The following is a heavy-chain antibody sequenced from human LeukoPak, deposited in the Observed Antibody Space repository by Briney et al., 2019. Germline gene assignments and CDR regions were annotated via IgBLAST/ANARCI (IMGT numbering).Heavy chain of an antibody. CDR3: AKDTYYYDSSGYYE. CDR2: ISGDGGST. Sequence: GGSLRLSCAASGFTFSSYAMHWVRQAPGKGLEWVSLISGDGGSTYYADSVKGRFTISRDNSKNSLYLQMNSLRTEDTALYYCAKDTYYYDSSGYYEWGQGTLVTVSS. V-gene: IGHV3-43*02. D-gene: IGHD3-22*01. CDR1: GFTFSSYA. J-gene: IGHJ4*02.